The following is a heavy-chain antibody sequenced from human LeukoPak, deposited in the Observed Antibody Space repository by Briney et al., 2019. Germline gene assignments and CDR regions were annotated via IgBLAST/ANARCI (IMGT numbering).Heavy chain of an antibody. V-gene: IGHV4-61*01. J-gene: IGHJ3*02. CDR2: IYYSGST. D-gene: IGHD1-26*01. Sequence: SETLSLTCTVSGGSVSSGSYYWSWIRQPPGKGLEWIGYIYYSGSTNYNPSLKSRVTISVDTSKNQFSLKLSSVTAADTAVYYCARTSIVGATYAFDIWGQGTMVTVSS. CDR1: GGSVSSGSYY. CDR3: ARTSIVGATYAFDI.